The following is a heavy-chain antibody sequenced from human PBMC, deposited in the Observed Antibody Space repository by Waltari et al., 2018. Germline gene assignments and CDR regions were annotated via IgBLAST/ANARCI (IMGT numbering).Heavy chain of an antibody. J-gene: IGHJ4*02. Sequence: EVQLVESGGGLVQPGGSLRLSCAASGFAFSSYEMSWVRQAPGKGLEWVSYISSSGSTIYYADSVKGRFTISRDNAKNSLYLQMNSLRDEDTAVYYCANRPTGKAYWGQGTLVTVSS. CDR3: ANRPTGKAY. D-gene: IGHD1-1*01. CDR2: ISSSGSTI. CDR1: GFAFSSYE. V-gene: IGHV3-48*03.